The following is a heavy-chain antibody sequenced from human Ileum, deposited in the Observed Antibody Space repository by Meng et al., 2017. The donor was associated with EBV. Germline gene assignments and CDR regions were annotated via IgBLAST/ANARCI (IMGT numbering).Heavy chain of an antibody. CDR1: GGSITSYSYD. J-gene: IGHJ5*02. Sequence: QLPLQDSDPGLVKPSETLFRTCSVSGGSITSYSYDWGWIRQPPGKGLEWIATIYHTGSTYYNPSLKSRVTISVDTSKNEFSLKVTSVTAADTALYYCARRDTAWFDPWGRGTLVTVSS. CDR2: IYHTGST. D-gene: IGHD2-21*02. V-gene: IGHV4-39*01. CDR3: ARRDTAWFDP.